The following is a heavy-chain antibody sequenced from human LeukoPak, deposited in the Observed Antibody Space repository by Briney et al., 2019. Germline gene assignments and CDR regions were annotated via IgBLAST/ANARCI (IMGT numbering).Heavy chain of an antibody. CDR1: GGSISSGSHY. CDR3: ARWSTGTYNWFDP. V-gene: IGHV4-39*07. D-gene: IGHD1-7*01. Sequence: PSETLSLTCTVSGGSISSGSHYWDWIRQPPGKGLEWIGSIYYSGSPYYNPSLKSRVTISVDTSKNQFSLNLSSVTAADTAVYYCARWSTGTYNWFDPWGQGTLVTVSS. CDR2: IYYSGSP. J-gene: IGHJ5*02.